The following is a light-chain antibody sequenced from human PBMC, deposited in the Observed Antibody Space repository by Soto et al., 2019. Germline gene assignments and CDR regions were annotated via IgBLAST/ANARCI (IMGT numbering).Light chain of an antibody. CDR3: QQYHTWPIT. CDR2: GAS. J-gene: IGKJ4*01. V-gene: IGKV3-20*01. CDR1: QSVSSSY. Sequence: EIVLTQSPGTLSLSPGERATLSCRASQSVSSSYLAWYQQKPGQAPRLLIYGASIRATGIPARFSGSGSGTEFTLTISSLQSEDCAIYYCQQYHTWPITFGGGTKVDIK.